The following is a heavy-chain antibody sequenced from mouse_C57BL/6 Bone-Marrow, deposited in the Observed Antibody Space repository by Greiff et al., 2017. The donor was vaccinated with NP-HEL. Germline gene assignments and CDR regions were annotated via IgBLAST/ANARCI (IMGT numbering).Heavy chain of an antibody. D-gene: IGHD1-1*01. CDR3: ASDCALRGYFDV. Sequence: DVMLVESGGGLVKPGGSLKLSCAASGFTFSSYAMSWVRQTPEKRLEWVATISDGGSYTYYPDNVKGRFTITRDNAKNNLYLQMSHLKSEDAAMYYCASDCALRGYFDVWGTGTRVTVSS. V-gene: IGHV5-4*03. J-gene: IGHJ1*03. CDR1: GFTFSSYA. CDR2: ISDGGSYT.